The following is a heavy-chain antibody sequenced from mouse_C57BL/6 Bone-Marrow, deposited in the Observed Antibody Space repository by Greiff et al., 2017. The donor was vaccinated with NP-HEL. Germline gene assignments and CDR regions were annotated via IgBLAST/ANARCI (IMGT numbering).Heavy chain of an antibody. Sequence: VQLQQSGAELVRPGASVKLSCTASGFNIKDDYMHWVKQRPEQGLEWIGWIDPENGDTEYASKFQGKATITADTSSNTAYLQLSSLTSEDTAVYYCTTEFITTVVGLDYWGQGTTLTVSS. J-gene: IGHJ2*01. CDR3: TTEFITTVVGLDY. CDR2: IDPENGDT. V-gene: IGHV14-4*01. CDR1: GFNIKDDY. D-gene: IGHD1-1*01.